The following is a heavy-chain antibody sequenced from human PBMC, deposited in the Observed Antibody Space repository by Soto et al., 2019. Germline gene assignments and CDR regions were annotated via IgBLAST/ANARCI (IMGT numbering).Heavy chain of an antibody. D-gene: IGHD3-10*01. V-gene: IGHV1-69*13. J-gene: IGHJ3*01. CDR1: GGTFSIYA. CDR3: ATDLSMVRGVPH. CDR2: IIPIFGTA. Sequence: SVKVSCTASGGTFSIYAISWVRQAPGQGLEWMGGIIPIFGTANYAQKFQGRVTITADESTSTAYMELSSLRSEDTAVYYCATDLSMVRGVPHWGQGTMVTVS.